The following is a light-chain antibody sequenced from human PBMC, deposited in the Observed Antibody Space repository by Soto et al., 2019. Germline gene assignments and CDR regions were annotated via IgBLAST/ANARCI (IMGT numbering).Light chain of an antibody. V-gene: IGKV1-5*01. CDR2: GAS. CDR3: QQYNNWLSWT. J-gene: IGKJ1*01. CDR1: QSISSW. Sequence: DIQMPQSPSTLSASVGDRVTITCRASQSISSWLAWYQQKPGKAPKLLIYGASTRATGIPARFSGSGSGTEFTLTISSLQSEDFAVYYCQQYNNWLSWTFGQGTKVDI.